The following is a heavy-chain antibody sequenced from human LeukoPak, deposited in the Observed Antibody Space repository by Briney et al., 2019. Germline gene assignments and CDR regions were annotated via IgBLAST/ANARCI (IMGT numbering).Heavy chain of an antibody. CDR2: ISYDGSNK. J-gene: IGHJ6*02. V-gene: IGHV3-30*04. Sequence: GGSLRLSCAASGFTFSSYAIHWVRQAPGKGLEGVAVISYDGSNKYYADSVKGRFTISRDNSKNTLYLQMNSLRAEDTAVYYCARVSPEAVYYYYGMDVWGQGTTVTVSS. CDR1: GFTFSSYA. CDR3: ARVSPEAVYYYYGMDV. D-gene: IGHD1-14*01.